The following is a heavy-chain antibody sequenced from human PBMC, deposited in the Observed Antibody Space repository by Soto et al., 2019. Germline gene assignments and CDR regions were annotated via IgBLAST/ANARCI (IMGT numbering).Heavy chain of an antibody. J-gene: IGHJ6*02. CDR2: ISSSSSYT. CDR3: ARAGALYSSSWYGYYYGMDV. V-gene: IGHV3-11*06. D-gene: IGHD6-13*01. CDR1: GFTFSDYY. Sequence: QVQLVESGGGLVKPGGSLRLSCAASGFTFSDYYMSWIRQAPGKGLERVSYISSSSSYTNYGDSVKGRFTISRDNAKNSLYLQMNSLRAEDTAVYYCARAGALYSSSWYGYYYGMDVWGQGTTVTVSS.